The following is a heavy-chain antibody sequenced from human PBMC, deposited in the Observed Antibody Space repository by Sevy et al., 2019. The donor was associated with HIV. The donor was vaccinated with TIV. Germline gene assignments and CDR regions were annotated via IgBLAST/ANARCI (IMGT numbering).Heavy chain of an antibody. V-gene: IGHV1-69*13. D-gene: IGHD2-2*01. Sequence: ASVKVSCKASGGTFSSYAISWVRQAPGQGLEWMGGIIPIFGTANYAQKFQGRVTITADESTSTAYMELSSLRSEDTAVYYCARAIRQCSSTSCYSYYYGMDVWGQGTAVTVSS. J-gene: IGHJ6*02. CDR1: GGTFSSYA. CDR3: ARAIRQCSSTSCYSYYYGMDV. CDR2: IIPIFGTA.